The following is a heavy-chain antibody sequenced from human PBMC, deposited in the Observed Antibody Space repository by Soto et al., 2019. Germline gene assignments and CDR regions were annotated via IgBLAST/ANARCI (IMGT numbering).Heavy chain of an antibody. Sequence: EVQLVESGGGLVKPGGTLRLSCAATGFTFSQAWVSWARQAPGKGLEWVGRIKSKTDGGTTDYAAPVKGRFTISRDDSENTLYLQMNSLKTEDTAVYYCTTDRGAPSGSYPGYWGQGTLVTVSS. CDR3: TTDRGAPSGSYPGY. D-gene: IGHD1-26*01. CDR1: GFTFSQAW. CDR2: IKSKTDGGTT. V-gene: IGHV3-15*01. J-gene: IGHJ4*02.